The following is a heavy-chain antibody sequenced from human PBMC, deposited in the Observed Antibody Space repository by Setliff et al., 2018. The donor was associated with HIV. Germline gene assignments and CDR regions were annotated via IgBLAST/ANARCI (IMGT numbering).Heavy chain of an antibody. CDR1: GGSISRGGYY. D-gene: IGHD2-21*02. Sequence: PSETLSLTCTVSGGSISRGGYYWSWIRQHPGKGLEWIGYIYYSGTIYYNPSLKIRAAISVDTSKNQFSLKLSSVTAADTAVYYCASHCAGDCYEYFQYWGQGTLVTVSS. CDR3: ASHCAGDCYEYFQY. CDR2: IYYSGTI. V-gene: IGHV4-31*03. J-gene: IGHJ1*01.